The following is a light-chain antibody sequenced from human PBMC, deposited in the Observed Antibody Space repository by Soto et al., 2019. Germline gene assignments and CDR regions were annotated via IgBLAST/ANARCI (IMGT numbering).Light chain of an antibody. V-gene: IGKV3-20*01. CDR1: HSVDSSY. CDR2: ETS. CDR3: QQYGSYPLT. Sequence: EIVLTQSPGTLSLSPGERATLSCRASHSVDSSYFAWYQQGPGQAPRLLIYETSSRATGIPDRFSGSGSGTDFTLTVSRLEPEDFAVYFCQQYGSYPLTFGGVSKVAIK. J-gene: IGKJ4*01.